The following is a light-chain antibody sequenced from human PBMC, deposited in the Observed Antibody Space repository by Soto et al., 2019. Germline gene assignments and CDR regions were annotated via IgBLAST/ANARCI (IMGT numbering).Light chain of an antibody. Sequence: DIVMTQSPDSLAVSLGERATINCKSSQSVLYSSNNKNYLAWYQQKPGQPPKLLIYWASTRESGVPDRFSGSGSGTDFTLTIRSRQAEDVAVYYCQQYYSPPWTFGQGTKVEIK. V-gene: IGKV4-1*01. J-gene: IGKJ1*01. CDR2: WAS. CDR1: QSVLYSSNNKNY. CDR3: QQYYSPPWT.